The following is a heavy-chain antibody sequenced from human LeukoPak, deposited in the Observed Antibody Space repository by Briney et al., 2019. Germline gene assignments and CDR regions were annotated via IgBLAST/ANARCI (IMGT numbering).Heavy chain of an antibody. J-gene: IGHJ5*02. CDR3: ARKLRLGGNWFDP. CDR1: GGTFTSYA. CDR2: IIPISGTT. V-gene: IGHV1-69*13. Sequence: GPSVKVSCKTSGGTFTSYAITWVRQAPGQGLEWMGKIIPISGTTNYAQKFQGRVTFTADESTSTAYMELSSLRSEDTALYYCARKLRLGGNWFDPWGQGTLVTVSS. D-gene: IGHD1-26*01.